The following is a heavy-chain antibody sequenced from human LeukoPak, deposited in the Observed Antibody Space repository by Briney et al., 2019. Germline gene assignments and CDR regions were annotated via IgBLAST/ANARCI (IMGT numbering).Heavy chain of an antibody. D-gene: IGHD3-22*01. V-gene: IGHV3-23*01. J-gene: IGHJ4*02. CDR3: ANRRVYYYDSSGYYEDYYFDY. CDR1: GFIFSSYA. Sequence: GGSLRLSCAASGFIFSSYAMSWVRQAPGKGLEWVSAISGSGGSTYYADSVKGRFTISRDNSKNTLYLQMNSLRAEDTAVYYCANRRVYYYDSSGYYEDYYFDYWGQGTLVTVSS. CDR2: ISGSGGST.